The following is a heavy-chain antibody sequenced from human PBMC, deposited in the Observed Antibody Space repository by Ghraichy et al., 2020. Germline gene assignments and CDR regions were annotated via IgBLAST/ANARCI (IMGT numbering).Heavy chain of an antibody. CDR2: ISYDGSNK. D-gene: IGHD6-13*01. J-gene: IGHJ4*02. CDR1: GFTFSSYG. Sequence: GGSLRLSCAASGFTFSSYGMHWVRQAPGKGLEWVAVISYDGSNKYYADSVKGRFTISRDNSKNTLYLQMNSLRAEDTAVYYCAKDGYSSSWYDFVLRVGTDLDYWGQGTLVTVSS. V-gene: IGHV3-30*18. CDR3: AKDGYSSSWYDFVLRVGTDLDY.